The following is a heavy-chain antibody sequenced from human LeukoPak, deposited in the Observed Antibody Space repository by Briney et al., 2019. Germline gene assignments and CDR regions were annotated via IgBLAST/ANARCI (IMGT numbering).Heavy chain of an antibody. J-gene: IGHJ3*02. CDR1: GGTFSSYA. V-gene: IGHV1-69*05. D-gene: IGHD2-21*02. CDR3: ATRAYCGGDCYSDAFDI. Sequence: SVKVSCKASGGTFSSYAISWVRQAPGQGLEWMGGIIPIFGTANYAQKFQGRVTTTTDESTSTAYMELSSLRSEDTAVYYCATRAYCGGDCYSDAFDIWGQGTMVTVSS. CDR2: IIPIFGTA.